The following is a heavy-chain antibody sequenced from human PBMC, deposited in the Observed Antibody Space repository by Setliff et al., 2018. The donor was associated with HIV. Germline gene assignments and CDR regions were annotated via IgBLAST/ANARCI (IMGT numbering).Heavy chain of an antibody. CDR2: ISPYNGDT. D-gene: IGHD3-22*01. CDR1: GYRFNTYG. J-gene: IGHJ1*01. Sequence: ASVKVSCKASGYRFNTYGISWVRQAPGQGLEWMGWISPYNGDTRFAQSLQGRVTLTTDTSTNTAYMEMRTLRSDDTAVYYCVRGVTRHISGYYRDEYFQHWGQGTPVTVSS. CDR3: VRGVTRHISGYYRDEYFQH. V-gene: IGHV1-18*01.